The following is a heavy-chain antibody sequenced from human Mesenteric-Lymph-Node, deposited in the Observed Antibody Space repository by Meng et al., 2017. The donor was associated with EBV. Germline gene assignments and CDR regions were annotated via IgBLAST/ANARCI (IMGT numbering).Heavy chain of an antibody. CDR1: GGSVSSTSYY. CDR3: ARENPARGNWFDP. D-gene: IGHD3-10*01. CDR2: VYYSGST. J-gene: IGHJ5*02. Sequence: QGQRQEPGPGLVKPSETLSLTCTVSGGSVSSTSYYWSWIRQPPGKRLEWIGYVYYSGSTNYNPSLKSRVTISVDTSKNQFSLNLYSVTAADTAVYYCARENPARGNWFDPWGQGALVTVSS. V-gene: IGHV4-61*01.